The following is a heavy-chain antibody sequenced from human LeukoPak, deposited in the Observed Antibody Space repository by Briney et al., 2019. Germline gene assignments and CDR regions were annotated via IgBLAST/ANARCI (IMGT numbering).Heavy chain of an antibody. CDR2: IYYSGTT. V-gene: IGHV4-59*01. CDR1: GDSISSFY. Sequence: PSETLSLTCTVSGDSISSFYWSWIRQPPGKGLEWIGYIYYSGTTNYNPSLKSRVTISVDTSKNQFSLKLSSVTAADTAVYYCARGLGSSGWYYFDYWGQGTLVTVSS. J-gene: IGHJ4*02. D-gene: IGHD6-19*01. CDR3: ARGLGSSGWYYFDY.